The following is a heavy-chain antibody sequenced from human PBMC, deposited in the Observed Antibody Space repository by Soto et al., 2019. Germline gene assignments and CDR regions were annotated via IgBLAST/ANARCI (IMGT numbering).Heavy chain of an antibody. V-gene: IGHV4-59*01. J-gene: IGHJ4*02. CDR1: GDSITSYY. Sequence: QVQLQESGPGLVKPSQTLSLSCTVSGDSITSYYWSWIRQPPGKGLEWIGYIYYSGGTSYNPSLKSRVTISVDTSKKQFSLRLNSVTAADTAAYYCARVQRLELVVDFWGQGTLVTVSS. CDR2: IYYSGGT. CDR3: ARVQRLELVVDF. D-gene: IGHD1-7*01.